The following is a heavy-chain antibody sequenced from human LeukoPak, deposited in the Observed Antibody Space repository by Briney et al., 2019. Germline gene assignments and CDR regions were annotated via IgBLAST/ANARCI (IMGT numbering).Heavy chain of an antibody. D-gene: IGHD4-17*01. Sequence: GGSLRLSCAASGFTFSTFAMIWVRQPPGKGLEWVSSIFPSGGEIHYADSVRGRFTISRDNSKSTLYLQMNSLRAEDTAVYYCAKGDGDYYYYYYMDVWGKGTTVTISS. CDR3: AKGDGDYYYYYYMDV. V-gene: IGHV3-23*01. CDR2: IFPSGGEI. CDR1: GFTFSTFA. J-gene: IGHJ6*03.